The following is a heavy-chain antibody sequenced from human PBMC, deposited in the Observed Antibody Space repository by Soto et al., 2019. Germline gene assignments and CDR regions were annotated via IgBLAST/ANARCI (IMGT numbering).Heavy chain of an antibody. CDR3: AAATSIALGFRY. J-gene: IGHJ4*02. CDR2: NSALNGKT. V-gene: IGHV1-18*01. CDR1: GFTFNTHG. Sequence: QGYLVQSGAEVKRPGASVTVSCKTSGFTFNTHGFSWVRQAPGQGLEWMGWNSALNGKTFYAHNFQDRVIMTTDTSSSTAYMELRGLKSDDTAVYYCAAATSIALGFRYLGQGTLVTVSS. D-gene: IGHD1-26*01.